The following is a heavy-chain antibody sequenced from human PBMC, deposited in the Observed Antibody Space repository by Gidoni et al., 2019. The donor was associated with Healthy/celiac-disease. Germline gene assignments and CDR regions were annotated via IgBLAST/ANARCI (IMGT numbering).Heavy chain of an antibody. J-gene: IGHJ6*02. D-gene: IGHD2-21*02. CDR3: ARISLLEGGDPGLRSYGMDV. CDR1: GFSLSNARLG. V-gene: IGHV2-26*01. Sequence: QVTLKESGPVLVKPTETLTLTCTVSGFSLSNARLGVRWIRQPPGKALEWLAHIFSNDEKSYSTSLKSRLTIAKDTSKSQLVLTMTNMDPVDTATYYCARISLLEGGDPGLRSYGMDVWGQGTTVTVSS. CDR2: IFSNDEK.